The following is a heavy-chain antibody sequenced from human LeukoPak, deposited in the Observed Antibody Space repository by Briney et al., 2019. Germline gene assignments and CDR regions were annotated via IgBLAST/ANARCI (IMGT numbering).Heavy chain of an antibody. Sequence: SETLSLTCAVCGGSFSGYYWSWIRQPPGKGLEWIGEINHRGSTNYNPSLKSRVTISVDTSKNQFSLKLSSVTAADTAVYYCASVYDSSGYYPFWGQGTLVTVSS. CDR1: GGSFSGYY. J-gene: IGHJ4*02. CDR3: ASVYDSSGYYPF. V-gene: IGHV4-34*01. CDR2: INHRGST. D-gene: IGHD3-22*01.